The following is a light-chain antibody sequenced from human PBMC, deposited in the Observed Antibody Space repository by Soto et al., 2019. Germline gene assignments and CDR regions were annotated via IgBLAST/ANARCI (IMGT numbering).Light chain of an antibody. CDR3: GTWDSSLSGGGVV. J-gene: IGLJ2*01. V-gene: IGLV1-51*01. Sequence: QSVLTQAPSMSAAPGQRVTISCSGSSSNIGKNYVSWYQQLPGTAPKLLIYDNYKRPSGIPDRFSGSKSGTSATLGITGPQTGDEADYYCGTWDSSLSGGGVVFGGGTKLTVL. CDR2: DNY. CDR1: SSNIGKNY.